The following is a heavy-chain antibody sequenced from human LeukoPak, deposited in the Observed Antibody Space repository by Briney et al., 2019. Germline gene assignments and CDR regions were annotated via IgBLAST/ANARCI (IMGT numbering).Heavy chain of an antibody. Sequence: ASVKVSCKTSGYTFSNFGINWVRQAPGQGLEWMGWISGNNDNPNYGQKFQGRFTVTTDSSTSTAYMELRNLRFDDTAVYYCARDGTSTDDYWGQGPLVTVSS. J-gene: IGHJ4*02. CDR2: ISGNNDNP. V-gene: IGHV1-18*01. CDR3: ARDGTSTDDY. D-gene: IGHD2-2*01. CDR1: GYTFSNFG.